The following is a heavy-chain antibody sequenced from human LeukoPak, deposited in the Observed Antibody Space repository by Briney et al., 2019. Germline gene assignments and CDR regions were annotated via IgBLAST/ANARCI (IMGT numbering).Heavy chain of an antibody. CDR2: ISNSGTAT. J-gene: IGHJ4*02. CDR3: AKESPYTSPRNYYFDY. V-gene: IGHV3-23*01. D-gene: IGHD1-14*01. Sequence: TGGSLRLSCVASGFTFSSFAMSWVRQAPGKGLEWVSAISNSGTATYYGDSVKGRSSISRDNSKNTVYLQINSLRADDTAIYYCAKESPYTSPRNYYFDYWGQGTLVTVSS. CDR1: GFTFSSFA.